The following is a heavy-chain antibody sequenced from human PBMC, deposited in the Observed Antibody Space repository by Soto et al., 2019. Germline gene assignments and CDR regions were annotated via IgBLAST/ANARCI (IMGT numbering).Heavy chain of an antibody. J-gene: IGHJ4*02. CDR1: GGSISSGGYY. CDR2: IYYSGST. Sequence: QVQLQESGPGLVKPSQTLSLTCTVSGGSISSGGYYWSWIRQHPGKGLEWIGYIYYSGSTYYNPSLKSRLTISVDTSKNQFSLKLSSVTAADTAVYYCARDEMVYAILYYWGQGTLVTVSS. V-gene: IGHV4-31*03. D-gene: IGHD2-8*01. CDR3: ARDEMVYAILYY.